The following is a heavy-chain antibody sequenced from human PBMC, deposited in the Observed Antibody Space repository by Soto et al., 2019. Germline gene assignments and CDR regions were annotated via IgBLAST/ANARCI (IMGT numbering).Heavy chain of an antibody. CDR2: ISGSGGST. V-gene: IGHV3-23*01. D-gene: IGHD6-13*01. CDR1: GFTFSSYS. J-gene: IGHJ5*02. Sequence: GVSLRLSFAAPGFTFSSYSMSWVCQAPGKGLEWVSAISGSGGSTYYAASVKGRFTISRDNSKNTLYLQMNSLRAEDTAVYYCAKDLGSRSWYDSANWFDPWGQGTLVTVSS. CDR3: AKDLGSRSWYDSANWFDP.